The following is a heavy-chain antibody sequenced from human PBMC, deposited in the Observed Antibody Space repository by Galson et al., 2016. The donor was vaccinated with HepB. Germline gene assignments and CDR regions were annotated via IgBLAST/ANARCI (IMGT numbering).Heavy chain of an antibody. CDR2: LYSGGST. Sequence: SLRLSCAAPGFIVSSNDMSWVRQAPGKGLEWVSVLYSGGSTYYADSVKGRFTISRDNSKNTLHLQMNSLRAEDTAVYYCARDGEYYYGSGSYAETWGQGTLVTVAS. J-gene: IGHJ5*02. D-gene: IGHD3-10*01. CDR1: GFIVSSND. V-gene: IGHV3-53*01. CDR3: ARDGEYYYGSGSYAET.